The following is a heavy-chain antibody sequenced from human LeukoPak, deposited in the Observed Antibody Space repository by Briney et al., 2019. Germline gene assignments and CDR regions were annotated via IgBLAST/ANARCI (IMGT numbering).Heavy chain of an antibody. D-gene: IGHD3-10*01. V-gene: IGHV1-24*01. CDR1: GYTLTELS. J-gene: IGHJ4*02. CDR3: ARDLLGFGEFSGSYNY. Sequence: GASVKVSCKVSGYTLTELSIHWVRQAPGKGLEWMGGFDPEDGETIYAQKLQGRVTMTTDTSTSTAYMELRSLRSDDTAVYYCARDLLGFGEFSGSYNYRGQGTLVTVSS. CDR2: FDPEDGET.